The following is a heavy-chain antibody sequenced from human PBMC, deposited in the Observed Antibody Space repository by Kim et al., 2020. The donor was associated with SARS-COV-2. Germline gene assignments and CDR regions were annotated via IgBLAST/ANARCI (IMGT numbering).Heavy chain of an antibody. D-gene: IGHD3-10*01. CDR2: ISYDGSDK. CDR3: AKDGVPMVRGVPDYGMDV. Sequence: GGSLRLSCATSGFTFSNYGMHWVRQAPGKGLEWVAFISYDGSDKSYTASVEDRFSISRDHFKNTLDLRMDNLRAEDTAVYYCAKDGVPMVRGVPDYGMDVWGQGTTVTVSS. V-gene: IGHV3-30*18. CDR1: GFTFSNYG. J-gene: IGHJ6*02.